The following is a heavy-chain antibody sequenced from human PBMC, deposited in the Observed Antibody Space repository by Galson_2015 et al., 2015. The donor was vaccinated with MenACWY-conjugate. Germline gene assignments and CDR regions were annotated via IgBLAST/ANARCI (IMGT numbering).Heavy chain of an antibody. V-gene: IGHV3-15*07. CDR2: IKTKSDGGTA. CDR1: GFTFSDAW. D-gene: IGHD5-12*01. CDR3: TTERGYSASRIFDY. Sequence: SLRLSCAASGFTFSDAWMNWVRQAPGKGLEWVGRIKTKSDGGTAEYAAPVTGRFTISRHDSKNTMSLQMSSLKDEDTAIYYCTTERGYSASRIFDYWGQGTLVTVSS. J-gene: IGHJ4*02.